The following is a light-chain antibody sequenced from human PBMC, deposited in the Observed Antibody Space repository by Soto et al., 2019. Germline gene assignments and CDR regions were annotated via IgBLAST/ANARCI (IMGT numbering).Light chain of an antibody. CDR1: SSDVGGYNC. CDR3: SSYAGSNIPVV. V-gene: IGLV2-8*01. CDR2: EVS. Sequence: QSALTQPPSASGSPGQSVTISCTGTSSDVGGYNCVSWYQQHPGKAPKLMIYEVSKRPSGVPVRFSGSKSGNTASLTVSGLQAEDEADYYCSSYAGSNIPVVFGGGTQLTVL. J-gene: IGLJ2*01.